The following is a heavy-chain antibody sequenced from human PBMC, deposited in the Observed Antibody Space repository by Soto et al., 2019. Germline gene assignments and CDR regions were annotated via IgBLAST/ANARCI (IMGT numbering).Heavy chain of an antibody. V-gene: IGHV3-30*18. Sequence: GGSLRLSCAASGFTFSSYGMHWVRQAPGKGLEWVAVISYDGSNKYYADSVKGRFTISRDNSKNTLYLQMNSLRAEDTAVYYCAKGGDDFWSRNYMDVWGKGTTVTVSS. D-gene: IGHD3-3*01. J-gene: IGHJ6*03. CDR3: AKGGDDFWSRNYMDV. CDR1: GFTFSSYG. CDR2: ISYDGSNK.